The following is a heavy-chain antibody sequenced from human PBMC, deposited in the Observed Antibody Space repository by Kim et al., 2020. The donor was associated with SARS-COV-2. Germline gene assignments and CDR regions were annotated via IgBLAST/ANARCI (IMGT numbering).Heavy chain of an antibody. Sequence: SETLSLTCTVSGGSVSGGSYYWTWIRQPPEKGLEWIGYIYSSGNAYYNPSLKGRVTMSVDTSKNQFSLKLDSVTAADAAVYYSARERSGRGGGPFYWGQG. D-gene: IGHD3-16*01. CDR1: GGSVSGGSYY. CDR2: IYSSGNA. CDR3: ARERSGRGGGPFY. J-gene: IGHJ4*02. V-gene: IGHV4-61*01.